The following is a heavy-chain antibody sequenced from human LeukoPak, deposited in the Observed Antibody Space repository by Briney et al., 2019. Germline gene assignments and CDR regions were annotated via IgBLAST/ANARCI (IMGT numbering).Heavy chain of an antibody. D-gene: IGHD3-10*01. V-gene: IGHV3-15*01. CDR2: IKSKTDGGTT. CDR1: GFTFNNAW. CDR3: ATELVWFGVLAH. J-gene: IGHJ4*02. Sequence: GGSLRLSCAGSGFTFNNAWMTWVRQAPGKGLEWVGRIKSKTDGGTTDYAAPVKDRFTISRDDSKSTLYLQMNSLQTEDTGVYYCATELVWFGVLAHWGQGTLATVSS.